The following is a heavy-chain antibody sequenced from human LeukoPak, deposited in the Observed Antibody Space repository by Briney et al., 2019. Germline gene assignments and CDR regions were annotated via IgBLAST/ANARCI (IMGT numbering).Heavy chain of an antibody. CDR2: IQQDGTEK. CDR3: ARASGSPVDY. J-gene: IGHJ4*02. D-gene: IGHD1-26*01. Sequence: GGSLRLSCAASGFTFTTYWMSWVRQAPGKGLEWVANIQQDGTEKYYVDSVKGRFTISRDNAKNSLYLQMNSLRAEDTAVYYCARASGSPVDYWGQGTLVTVSS. CDR1: GFTFTTYW. V-gene: IGHV3-7*04.